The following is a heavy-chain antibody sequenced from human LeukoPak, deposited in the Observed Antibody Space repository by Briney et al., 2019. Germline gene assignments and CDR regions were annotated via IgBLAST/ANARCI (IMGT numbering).Heavy chain of an antibody. J-gene: IGHJ1*01. D-gene: IGHD5-18*01. Sequence: GGSLRLSCSASGFTFSSYEMNWVRQAPGKGLEWVSYISNSGTAIYYADSVKGRFTISRDNAKSSLYLQMNSLRAEDTAVYYCARAGYSMDTEYFQHWGQGTLVTVSS. CDR3: ARAGYSMDTEYFQH. CDR2: ISNSGTAI. CDR1: GFTFSSYE. V-gene: IGHV3-48*03.